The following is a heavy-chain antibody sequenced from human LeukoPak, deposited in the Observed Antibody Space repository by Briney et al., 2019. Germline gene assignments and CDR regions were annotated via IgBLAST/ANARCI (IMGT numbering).Heavy chain of an antibody. CDR3: ARGTFDP. V-gene: IGHV1-2*02. Sequence: GAPVKVSCKASGYTFTDHHMHWVRQAPGQGLEWMGWIHPTSGDTKYAQKFQGRVTMTRDTSISTAYMELSRLISDDTAVYYCARGTFDPWGQGTLVTVSS. J-gene: IGHJ5*02. CDR1: GYTFTDHH. CDR2: IHPTSGDT.